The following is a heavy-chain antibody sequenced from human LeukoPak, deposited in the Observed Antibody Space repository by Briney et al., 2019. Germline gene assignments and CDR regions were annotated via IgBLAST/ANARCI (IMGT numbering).Heavy chain of an antibody. Sequence: PLASVKVSCKVSGYTLTELSMHWVRQAPGKGLEWMGGFDPGDGETVYAQKFQGRVTMTEDTSTDTAYMELSSLRSEDTAAYYCATVISSSFVDWGAFDIWGQGTMVTVSS. CDR1: GYTLTELS. J-gene: IGHJ3*02. V-gene: IGHV1-24*01. CDR2: FDPGDGET. CDR3: ATVISSSFVDWGAFDI. D-gene: IGHD6-13*01.